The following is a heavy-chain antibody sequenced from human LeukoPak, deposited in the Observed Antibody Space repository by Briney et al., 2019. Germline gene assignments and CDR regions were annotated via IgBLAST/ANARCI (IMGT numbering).Heavy chain of an antibody. V-gene: IGHV1-2*02. J-gene: IGHJ4*02. CDR2: INPNSGGT. D-gene: IGHD4-17*01. Sequence: ASVKVSCKASGYAFTGYYMHWVRQAPGQGLEWMGWINPNSGGTNYAQKFQGRVTMTRDTSISTAYMELSRLRSDDTAVYYCARQNGDYSDGFDYWGQGTLVTVSS. CDR3: ARQNGDYSDGFDY. CDR1: GYAFTGYY.